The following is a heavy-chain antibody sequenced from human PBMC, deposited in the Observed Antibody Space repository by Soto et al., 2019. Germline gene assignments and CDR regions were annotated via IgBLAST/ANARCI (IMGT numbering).Heavy chain of an antibody. V-gene: IGHV4-30-2*01. J-gene: IGHJ4*02. CDR1: GGSISSGGYS. CDR3: AKPARGWYSETDY. Sequence: PSETLSLTCAVSGGSISSGGYSWSWIRQPPGKDLEWIGYMYHSGSTYYNPSLKSRVTISIDRSKNQFSLKLSSVTAADTAVYYCAKPARGWYSETDYWGQGTLVTVSS. D-gene: IGHD6-19*01. CDR2: MYHSGST.